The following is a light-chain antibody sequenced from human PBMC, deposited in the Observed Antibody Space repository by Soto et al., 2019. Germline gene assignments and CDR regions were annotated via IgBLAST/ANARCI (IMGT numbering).Light chain of an antibody. CDR3: QVCDSGSGHVV. CDR2: SDT. J-gene: IGLJ2*01. V-gene: IGLV3-21*01. Sequence: SYELTQPPSVSVAPGKTASISCGGNDIGSKGVHWYQQKPGQAPVLVIYSDTDLPTVITERFSGSNSATLATLTISRVEAGDEADYYCQVCDSGSGHVVFGGGTKLTVL. CDR1: DIGSKG.